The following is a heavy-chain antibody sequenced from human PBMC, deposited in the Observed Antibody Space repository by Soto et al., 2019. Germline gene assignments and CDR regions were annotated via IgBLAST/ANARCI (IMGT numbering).Heavy chain of an antibody. CDR3: VRVGGAAAGPGDY. Sequence: QPGGSLRLSCVASEFTFSSYEMNWVRQAPGKGLEWVSYISSSGTTIYYTDSVKGRFTISRDNAKKSLYLQMNSLRAEDTAVYYCVRVGGAAAGPGDYWGQGTMVTVSS. J-gene: IGHJ4*02. V-gene: IGHV3-48*03. CDR2: ISSSGTTI. CDR1: EFTFSSYE. D-gene: IGHD6-13*01.